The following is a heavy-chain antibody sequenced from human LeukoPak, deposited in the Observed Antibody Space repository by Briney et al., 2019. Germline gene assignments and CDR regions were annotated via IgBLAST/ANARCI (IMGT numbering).Heavy chain of an antibody. Sequence: SETLSLTCTVSGASISGTDYYWTWTRHPGEGLEWLGFIHFSGTIYYNPSLRSRLIISADTAKNQMSLKLSSMTAADTAVYYCAAGGDTAKGGKYWGQGTQVTVSS. CDR2: IHFSGTI. V-gene: IGHV4-31*03. J-gene: IGHJ4*02. CDR3: AAGGDTAKGGKY. CDR1: GASISGTDYY. D-gene: IGHD5-18*01.